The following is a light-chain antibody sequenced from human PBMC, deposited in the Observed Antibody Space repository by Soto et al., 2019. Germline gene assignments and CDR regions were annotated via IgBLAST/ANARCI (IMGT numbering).Light chain of an antibody. V-gene: IGLV2-8*01. CDR1: SSDVGGYNY. CDR3: SAYAGSNNWV. Sequence: QSVLTQPASASGSHGQSVTISCTGTSSDVGGYNYVAWYQQHPVKAPKFMIYEVNKRPSGVPDRFSGSKSGNPASLTVSGLQAEDEADYYCSAYAGSNNWVFGGGTKLTVL. J-gene: IGLJ3*02. CDR2: EVN.